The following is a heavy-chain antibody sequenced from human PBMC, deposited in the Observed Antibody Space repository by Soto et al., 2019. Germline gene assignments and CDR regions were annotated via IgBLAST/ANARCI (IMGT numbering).Heavy chain of an antibody. CDR3: AREDILGVRSFDY. CDR2: ISSGGKTI. Sequence: GGSLRLSCAASGFTFSAYSVNWVRQAPGKGLEWVSYISSGGKTIYYAESVKGRFTVSRDNARNSQYLQMNSLRDEDTAVYYCAREDILGVRSFDYWGQGTLVTVSS. J-gene: IGHJ4*02. D-gene: IGHD3-9*01. CDR1: GFTFSAYS. V-gene: IGHV3-48*02.